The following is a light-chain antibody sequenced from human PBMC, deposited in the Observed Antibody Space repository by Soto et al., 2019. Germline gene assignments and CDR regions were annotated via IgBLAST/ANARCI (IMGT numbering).Light chain of an antibody. V-gene: IGKV1-12*01. CDR2: AAS. J-gene: IGKJ4*01. CDR3: QQYERWPPLT. CDR1: QGISSW. Sequence: DIQMTQSPSSVSASVGDRVTITCRASQGISSWLAWYQQKPGKAPKLLIYAASTLQSGVPSRFSGSGSGTDFTLTINDLQSEDFAVYYCQQYERWPPLTFGGGTKVEIK.